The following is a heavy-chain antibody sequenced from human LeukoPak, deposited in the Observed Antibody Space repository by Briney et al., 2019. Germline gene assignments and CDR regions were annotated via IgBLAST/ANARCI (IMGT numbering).Heavy chain of an antibody. J-gene: IGHJ4*02. CDR1: GGSFSGYY. CDR3: ARPSSGYSYGRGFDY. V-gene: IGHV4-34*01. D-gene: IGHD5-18*01. CDR2: INHSGST. Sequence: SETLSLTCAVYGGSFSGYYWSWIRQPPGKGLEWIGEINHSGSTNYNPSLKSRVTISVDTSKNQFSLKLSSVTAADTAVYYCARPSSGYSYGRGFDYWGQGTLVTVSS.